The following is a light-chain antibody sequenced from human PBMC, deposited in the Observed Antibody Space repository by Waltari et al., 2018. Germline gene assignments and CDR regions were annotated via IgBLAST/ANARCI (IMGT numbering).Light chain of an antibody. CDR2: DIT. CDR3: CSYVGSHTNWV. Sequence: QSALTQPRSVSGSPGQSVTISCTGISSDVGDYHFVSWYQHHPGKAPKLSIHDITQRPSGVPVRFSGSKSGNTASLTISGLQAEDEADYYCCSYVGSHTNWVFGGGTKLTVL. CDR1: SSDVGDYHF. V-gene: IGLV2-11*01. J-gene: IGLJ3*02.